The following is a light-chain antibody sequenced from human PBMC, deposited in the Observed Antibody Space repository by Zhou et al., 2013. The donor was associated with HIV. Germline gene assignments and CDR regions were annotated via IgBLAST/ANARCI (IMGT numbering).Light chain of an antibody. CDR3: QQYNSYPCS. CDR1: QTISTW. CDR2: RAS. V-gene: IGKV1-5*03. J-gene: IGKJ2*04. Sequence: DIQMIQSPSTLSASVGDRVTITCRASQTISTWLAWYQQKSGKAPSLLIYRASTLESGVPSRFSGSGSETEFTLTISSLQPDDFATYYCQQYNSYPCSFGQGTKLDIK.